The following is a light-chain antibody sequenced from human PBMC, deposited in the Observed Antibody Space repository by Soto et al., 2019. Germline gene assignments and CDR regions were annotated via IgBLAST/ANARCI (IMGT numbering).Light chain of an antibody. CDR3: QQYGSSLTWT. J-gene: IGKJ1*01. CDR2: GAS. CDR1: RGVSANY. V-gene: IGKV3-20*01. Sequence: ENLLTQSPGTLSLSPGEGATLSCRASRGVSANYLAWYQQKPGQAPTLLIYGASIRAAGIPDRFSGSGSGTDFTLTIRRLEPEDFAVYYCQQYGSSLTWTFGQGTKVDI.